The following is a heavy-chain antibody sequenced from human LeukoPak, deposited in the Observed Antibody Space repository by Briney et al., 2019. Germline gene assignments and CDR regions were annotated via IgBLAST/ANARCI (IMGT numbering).Heavy chain of an antibody. CDR1: GGSISSYY. D-gene: IGHD4/OR15-4a*01. CDR2: IDYSGSA. V-gene: IGHV4-59*08. Sequence: SETLSLTCTVSGGSISSYYWNWLRQPPGKGLEWVGYIDYSGSANINPSLKSRGPISVDTSKNQFSLRLSSVTAADTALYYCARHAAFADYQSHLTHFDYWGQGTLVTVSS. J-gene: IGHJ4*02. CDR3: ARHAAFADYQSHLTHFDY.